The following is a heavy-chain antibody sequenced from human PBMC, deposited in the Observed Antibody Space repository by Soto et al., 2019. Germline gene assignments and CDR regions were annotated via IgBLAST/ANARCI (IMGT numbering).Heavy chain of an antibody. CDR1: GGTFSSYA. D-gene: IGHD6-19*01. J-gene: IGHJ6*02. CDR2: IIPIFGTA. Sequence: GASVKVSCKASGGTFSSYAISWVRQAPGQGLEWMGGIIPIFGTANYAQKFQGRVTITADESTSTAYMELSSLRSEDTAVYYCARDDTATGYSSGWYSDYYYGMDVWGQGTKVTVSS. CDR3: ARDDTATGYSSGWYSDYYYGMDV. V-gene: IGHV1-69*13.